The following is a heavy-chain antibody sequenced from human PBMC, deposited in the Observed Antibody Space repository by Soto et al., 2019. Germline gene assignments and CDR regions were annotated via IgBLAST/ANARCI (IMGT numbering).Heavy chain of an antibody. D-gene: IGHD2-8*02. CDR2: MNPNSGNT. Sequence: ASVKVSCKASGYTFTSDDINWVRQATGQGLEWMGWMNPNSGNTGYAQKFQGRVTMTRNTSISTAYMELSSLRSEDTAVYYCARGSEPRRYGWKRLRGWFDPWGQGTLVTVSS. J-gene: IGHJ5*02. V-gene: IGHV1-8*01. CDR1: GYTFTSDD. CDR3: ARGSEPRRYGWKRLRGWFDP.